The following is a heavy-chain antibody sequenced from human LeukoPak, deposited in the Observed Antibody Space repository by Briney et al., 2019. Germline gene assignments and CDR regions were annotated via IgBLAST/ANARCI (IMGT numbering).Heavy chain of an antibody. CDR2: INPNSGGT. J-gene: IGHJ4*02. CDR1: GYTFTGYY. Sequence: ASVKVSCKASGYTFTGYYMHWVRQAPGQGLEWMGWINPNSGGTNYAQKFQGRVTMTRDTSISTAYMELSRLRSDDTAVYYCARDRIGIRRSKLSGCGYWGQGTLVTVSS. CDR3: ARDRIGIRRSKLSGCGY. V-gene: IGHV1-2*02. D-gene: IGHD1-7*01.